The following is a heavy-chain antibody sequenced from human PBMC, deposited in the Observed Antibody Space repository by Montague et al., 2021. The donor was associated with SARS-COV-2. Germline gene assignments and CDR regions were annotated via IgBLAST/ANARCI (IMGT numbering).Heavy chain of an antibody. CDR1: GGSFSGYY. D-gene: IGHD3-3*01. CDR2: INHSGST. Sequence: SETLSLTCGVYGGSFSGYYWSWIRQPPGKGLQWIGGINHSGSTNXXSSLNSRGTISLDTSKNQFSLKLTSVSAADTAVYYCARGLGRPGTIFGVALYWGQGTLVTVS. J-gene: IGHJ4*02. CDR3: ARGLGRPGTIFGVALY. V-gene: IGHV4-34*01.